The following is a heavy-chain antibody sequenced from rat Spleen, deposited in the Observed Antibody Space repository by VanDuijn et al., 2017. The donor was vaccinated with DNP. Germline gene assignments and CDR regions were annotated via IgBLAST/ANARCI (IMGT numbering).Heavy chain of an antibody. V-gene: IGHV5-25*01. Sequence: EVQLVESGGDLVQPGXXMKLSCXXXGXXXSNXXXAWVRQAPTKGLEWVASINTVGGNTYYRDSVKGRFTISRDNAKSTLYLQMNSLRSEDTATYYCTREDNNYGYWGQGVMVTVSS. CDR3: TREDNNYGY. CDR1: GXXXSNXX. J-gene: IGHJ2*01. D-gene: IGHD1-10*01. CDR2: INTVGGNT.